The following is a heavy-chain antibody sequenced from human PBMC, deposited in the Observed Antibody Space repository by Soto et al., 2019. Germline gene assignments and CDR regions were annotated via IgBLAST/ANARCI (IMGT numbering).Heavy chain of an antibody. J-gene: IGHJ6*02. V-gene: IGHV3-30-3*01. CDR2: ISYDGSNK. CDR1: GFTFSSYA. D-gene: IGHD5-12*01. CDR3: ARDHGGYDWDYYYYGMDV. Sequence: PGGSLRLSCAASGFTFSSYAMHWVRQAPGKGLEWVAVISYDGSNKYYADSVKGRFTISRDNSKNTLYLQMNSLRAEDTAVYYCARDHGGYDWDYYYYGMDVWGQGTTGTVSS.